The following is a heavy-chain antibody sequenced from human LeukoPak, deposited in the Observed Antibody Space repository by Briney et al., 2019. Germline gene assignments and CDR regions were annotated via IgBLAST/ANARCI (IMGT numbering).Heavy chain of an antibody. V-gene: IGHV4-39*07. J-gene: IGHJ5*02. CDR3: ARSPQGTATTANWLDP. CDR1: GGSISSSSYY. Sequence: SETLSLTCTVSGGSISSSSYYWGWIRQPPGKGLEWIGSIYYSGSTYYNPSLKSRVAISVDTSKNQFFLKLSSVTAADTAVYHCARSPQGTATTANWLDPWGQGTLVTVSS. D-gene: IGHD4-17*01. CDR2: IYYSGST.